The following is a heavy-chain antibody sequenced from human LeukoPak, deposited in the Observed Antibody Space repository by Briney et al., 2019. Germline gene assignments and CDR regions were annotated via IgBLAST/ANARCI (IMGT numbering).Heavy chain of an antibody. Sequence: PSETLSLTCTVSGGSIRSYYWSWIRQPPGKGLEWIGSIYHSGSTYYNPSLKSRVTISVDTSKNQFSLKLRSVTAADTAVYYCGRDLEGDTSGMGYWGQGTLVTVSS. CDR3: GRDLEGDTSGMGY. J-gene: IGHJ4*02. D-gene: IGHD1-26*01. CDR1: GGSIRSYY. V-gene: IGHV4-38-2*02. CDR2: IYHSGST.